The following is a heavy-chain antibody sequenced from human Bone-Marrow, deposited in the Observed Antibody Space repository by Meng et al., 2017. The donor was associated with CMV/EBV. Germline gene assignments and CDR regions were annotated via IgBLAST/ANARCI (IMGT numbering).Heavy chain of an antibody. CDR1: YTLTSYY. Sequence: YTLTSYYMHWVRQAPGQGLEWMGIINPSGGSTSYAQKFQGRVTMTRDTSTSTVYMELSSLRSEDTAVYYCARESGDTIFGVVIPGDYWGQGTLVTVSS. CDR3: ARESGDTIFGVVIPGDY. CDR2: INPSGGST. J-gene: IGHJ4*02. V-gene: IGHV1-46*01. D-gene: IGHD3-3*01.